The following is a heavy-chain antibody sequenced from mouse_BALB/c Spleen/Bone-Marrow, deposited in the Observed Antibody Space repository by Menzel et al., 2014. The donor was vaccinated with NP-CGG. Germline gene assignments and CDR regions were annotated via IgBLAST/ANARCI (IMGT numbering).Heavy chain of an antibody. CDR2: IRNKANGYTT. J-gene: IGHJ3*01. D-gene: IGHD2-14*01. V-gene: IGHV7-3*02. Sequence: EVQLVEPGGGLVQPGGSLRLSCATSGFTFTDYYMSWVRQPPGKALEWLGFIRNKANGYTTEYSASVKGRFTISRDNSQSILYLQMNTLRAEDSATYYCARDRRYDLAWFAYWGQGTLVTVSA. CDR1: GFTFTDYY. CDR3: ARDRRYDLAWFAY.